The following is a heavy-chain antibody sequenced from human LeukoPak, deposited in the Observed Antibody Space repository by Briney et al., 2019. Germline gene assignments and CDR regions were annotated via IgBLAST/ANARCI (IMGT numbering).Heavy chain of an antibody. J-gene: IGHJ4*02. Sequence: SETLSLTCTVSGYSISSGYFWGWIRQPPGRGLEWIGRIYHSGTTYYNPSLKSRVTISVDTSKNQFSLKLSSVTAADTAVYYCARAREPLVYTYYFDYWGQGTLVTVSS. CDR1: GYSISSGYF. CDR2: IYHSGTT. V-gene: IGHV4-38-2*02. D-gene: IGHD6-13*01. CDR3: ARAREPLVYTYYFDY.